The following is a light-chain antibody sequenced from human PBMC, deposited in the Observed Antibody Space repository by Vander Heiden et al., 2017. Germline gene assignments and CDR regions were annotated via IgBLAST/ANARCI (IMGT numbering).Light chain of an antibody. V-gene: IGKV3-20*01. CDR2: GAS. CDR3: QQYGSSPPFT. CDR1: QSVSSSY. J-gene: IGKJ3*01. Sequence: EIVLTHSPGTLSLSPGERATLACRASQSVSSSYLAWYQQKPGQAPRLLIYGASSRATGIPDRFSGSGSGTDFTLTISRLEPEDFAVYYCQQYGSSPPFTFGPGTKVDIK.